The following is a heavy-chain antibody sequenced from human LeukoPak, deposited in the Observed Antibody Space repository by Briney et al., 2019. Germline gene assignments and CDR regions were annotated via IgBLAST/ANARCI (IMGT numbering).Heavy chain of an antibody. D-gene: IGHD3-22*01. CDR3: ARVRDYYNCGYYDY. J-gene: IGHJ4*02. CDR2: IYYTGDA. V-gene: IGHV4-59*01. Sequence: SETLSLTCTVSGGSFAGYFRTWIRQPPGQGLEWIGHIYYTGDANYAPSLKFRVSISFDTSKTQSSLKLTSVSSADTAKSYCARVRDYYNCGYYDYWGQGTLVTVSS. CDR1: GGSFAGYF.